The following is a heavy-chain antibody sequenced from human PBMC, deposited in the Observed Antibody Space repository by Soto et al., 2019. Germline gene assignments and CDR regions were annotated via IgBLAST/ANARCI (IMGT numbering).Heavy chain of an antibody. CDR1: GYTFTSYD. D-gene: IGHD6-19*01. CDR3: AREQCSGYHN. CDR2: MKPNSGNT. J-gene: IGHJ4*02. V-gene: IGHV1-8*01. Sequence: QVQLVQSGAEVKKPGASVKVSCKASGYTFTSYDINWVRQATGQGLEWMGWMKPNSGNTAYAQKFQGRVTMTRSTSIRTAYMELSSLISEDTDVYYCAREQCSGYHNWGQGTLVTVSS.